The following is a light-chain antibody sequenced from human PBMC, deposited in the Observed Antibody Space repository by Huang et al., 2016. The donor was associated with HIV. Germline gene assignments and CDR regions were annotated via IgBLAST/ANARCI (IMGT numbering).Light chain of an antibody. CDR3: QQYDKLPYT. CDR1: QDISNF. J-gene: IGKJ2*01. CDR2: DAS. V-gene: IGKV1-33*01. Sequence: DIQMTQSPSSLSASVGDRVTITCQASQDISNFLNWYQQKPGKAPKLLIDDASSLQTGVPSRFSGSGSGTDLSLTISSLQPEDIAAYHCQQYDKLPYTFGQGTKLEIK.